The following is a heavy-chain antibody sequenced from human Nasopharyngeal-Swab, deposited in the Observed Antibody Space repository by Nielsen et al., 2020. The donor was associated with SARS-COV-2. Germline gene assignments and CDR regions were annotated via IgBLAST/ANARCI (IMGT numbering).Heavy chain of an antibody. CDR1: GGSISSYY. V-gene: IGHV4-59*12. Sequence: SETLSLTCTVSGGSISSYYWSWIRQPPGKGLEWIGYIYYSGRTNYNPSLKSRVTISVDTSKNQFSLKLSSVTAADTAVYYCARDRGLGPAARSYYGMDVWGQGTTVTVSS. CDR2: IYYSGRT. J-gene: IGHJ6*02. CDR3: ARDRGLGPAARSYYGMDV. D-gene: IGHD2-2*01.